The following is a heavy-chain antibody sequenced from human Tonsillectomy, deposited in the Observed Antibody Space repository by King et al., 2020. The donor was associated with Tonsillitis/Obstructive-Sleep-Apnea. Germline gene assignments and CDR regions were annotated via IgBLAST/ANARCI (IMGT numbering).Heavy chain of an antibody. CDR1: GFTFSSYT. CDR2: ISYDGSNK. CDR3: ARVGVESSWYYYNTPIDAFDI. Sequence: VQLVESGGGVVQPGRSLRLSCAASGFTFSSYTMHWVRQAPGKGLEWVAVISYDGSNKFYADSVKGRFTISRDNSKNTFYLQMNSLRVEDTAVYYCARVGVESSWYYYNTPIDAFDIWGQGTMVTVSS. V-gene: IGHV3-30*04. J-gene: IGHJ3*02. D-gene: IGHD6-13*01.